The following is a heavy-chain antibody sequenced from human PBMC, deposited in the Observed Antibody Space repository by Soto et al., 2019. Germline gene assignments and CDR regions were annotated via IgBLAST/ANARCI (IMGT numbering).Heavy chain of an antibody. CDR2: IYYSGST. CDR3: AKRTTSLQYNWFDP. D-gene: IGHD1-1*01. J-gene: IGHJ5*02. V-gene: IGHV4-39*07. Sequence: PSETLSLTCTVSGGSISSSSYYWGWIRQPPGKGLEWIGSIYYSGSTYYNPSLKSRVTISVDTSKNQFSLKLSSVTAADTAVYYCAKRTTSLQYNWFDPWGQGTLVTVSS. CDR1: GGSISSSSYY.